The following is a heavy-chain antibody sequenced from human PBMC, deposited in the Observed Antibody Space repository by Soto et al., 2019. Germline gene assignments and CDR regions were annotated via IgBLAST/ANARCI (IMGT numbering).Heavy chain of an antibody. Sequence: TLSLPCTVSGASVSSGDYYWSWIRQPPGKGLEWMGYMYYSGRINYNPSLKSRVTISVDTPKNHFSLNLGSVTPADTAVHYCSRDPGYDISGYSVDYWGQGTLVTVSS. CDR2: MYYSGRI. CDR1: GASVSSGDYY. J-gene: IGHJ4*02. CDR3: SRDPGYDISGYSVDY. D-gene: IGHD3-22*01. V-gene: IGHV4-61*03.